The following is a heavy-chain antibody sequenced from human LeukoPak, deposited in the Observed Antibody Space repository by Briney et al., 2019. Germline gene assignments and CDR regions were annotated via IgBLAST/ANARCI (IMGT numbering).Heavy chain of an antibody. CDR1: GYSFTSYW. J-gene: IGHJ4*02. CDR3: ARHRKDIGFDS. V-gene: IGHV5-51*01. CDR2: IYPGDSDT. Sequence: GESLKVSCKGSGYSFTSYWIGWVRQMPGKGLEWMGIIYPGDSDTRYSPSFQVQVTISADKSISTAYLQWSSLKASDTAMYYCARHRKDIGFDSWGQGTLVTVSS. D-gene: IGHD2-15*01.